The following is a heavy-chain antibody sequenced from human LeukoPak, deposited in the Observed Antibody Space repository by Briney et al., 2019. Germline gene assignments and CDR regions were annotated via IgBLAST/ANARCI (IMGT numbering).Heavy chain of an antibody. D-gene: IGHD4-23*01. Sequence: PSETLSLTCTVSGGSISSGSYYWGWIRQPPGKGLEWIGSFYYSGSTYYNTSLKSRVTISVDTSKNQFSLMLSSVTAADTAVYYCARHSGGKLFQHWGQGTLVTVSS. CDR1: GGSISSGSYY. CDR3: ARHSGGKLFQH. V-gene: IGHV4-39*01. J-gene: IGHJ1*01. CDR2: FYYSGST.